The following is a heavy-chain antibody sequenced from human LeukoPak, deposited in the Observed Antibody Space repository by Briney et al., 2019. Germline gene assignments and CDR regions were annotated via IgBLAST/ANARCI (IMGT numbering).Heavy chain of an antibody. CDR2: ISSSGSTI. CDR3: ARDVLAAARYIDY. D-gene: IGHD6-13*01. J-gene: IGHJ4*02. V-gene: IGHV3-11*04. Sequence: GGSLRLSCAASGFTFSDYYMSWIRQAPGKGLEWVSYISSSGSTIYYADSVKGRFTISRDNAKNSLYLQMNSLRAEDTAVYYCARDVLAAARYIDYWGQGTLVTVSS. CDR1: GFTFSDYY.